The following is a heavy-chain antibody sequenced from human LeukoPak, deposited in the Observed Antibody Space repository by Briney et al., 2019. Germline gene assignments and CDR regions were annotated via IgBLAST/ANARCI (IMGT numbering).Heavy chain of an antibody. CDR3: ARGTAGYHSSYFDY. CDR2: TNSDGSAT. J-gene: IGHJ4*02. Sequence: PGGSLRLSCAASGFTFGSPWMHWVRQAPGKGLVWVSRTNSDGSATAYADSVKGRFTISRDNAENTLYLQMNSLRAEDTAVYYCARGTAGYHSSYFDYWGQGTLVTASS. V-gene: IGHV3-74*01. D-gene: IGHD3-16*02. CDR1: GFTFGSPW.